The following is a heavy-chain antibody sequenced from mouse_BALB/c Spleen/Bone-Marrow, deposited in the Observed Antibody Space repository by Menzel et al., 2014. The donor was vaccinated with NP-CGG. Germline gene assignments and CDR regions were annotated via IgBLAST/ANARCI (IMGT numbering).Heavy chain of an antibody. CDR1: GFTFSSYG. CDR3: ARGHYRYDAYAMDY. V-gene: IGHV5-9-2*01. Sequence: EVMLVESGGGLVKPGGSLKLSCAASGFTFSSYGMSWARQTPEKRLEWVATISGGGSYTYYPDSVKGRFTISRDNAKNNLYLQMSSLRSEDTALYYCARGHYRYDAYAMDYWGQGTSVTVSS. D-gene: IGHD2-14*01. CDR2: ISGGGSYT. J-gene: IGHJ4*01.